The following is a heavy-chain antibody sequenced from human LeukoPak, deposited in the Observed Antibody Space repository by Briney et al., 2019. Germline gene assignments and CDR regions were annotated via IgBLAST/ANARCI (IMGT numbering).Heavy chain of an antibody. CDR1: GGSISSSSYY. D-gene: IGHD2-21*02. Sequence: PSETLSLTCTVSGGSISSSSYYWGWIRQPPGKGLEWIGYIYYSGSTNYNPSLKSRVTISVDTSKNQFSLKLSSVTAADTAVYYCARVGLFCGGDCYPGYFDYWGQGTLVTVSS. CDR3: ARVGLFCGGDCYPGYFDY. J-gene: IGHJ4*02. CDR2: IYYSGST. V-gene: IGHV4-61*05.